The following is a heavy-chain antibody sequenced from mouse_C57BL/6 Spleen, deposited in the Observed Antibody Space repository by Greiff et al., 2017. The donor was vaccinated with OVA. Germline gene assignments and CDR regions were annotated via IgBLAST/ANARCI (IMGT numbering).Heavy chain of an antibody. J-gene: IGHJ4*01. CDR1: GYAFSSSW. Sequence: VQLVESGPELVKPGASVKISCKASGYAFSSSWMNWVKQRPGQGLEWIGRIYPGGGDTNYNGKFKGKATLTADKSSSTAYMQLSSLTSEDSAVVFCAGMGRPDAMDYWSQGTSVTVSS. D-gene: IGHD4-1*01. CDR2: IYPGGGDT. CDR3: AGMGRPDAMDY. V-gene: IGHV1-82*01.